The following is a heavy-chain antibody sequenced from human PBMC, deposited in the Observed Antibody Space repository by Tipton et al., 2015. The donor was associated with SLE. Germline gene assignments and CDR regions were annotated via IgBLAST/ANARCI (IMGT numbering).Heavy chain of an antibody. CDR2: ISSSGNYI. CDR3: ARDPGSGCYSLVY. CDR1: GFTFSSNS. V-gene: IGHV3-21*06. J-gene: IGHJ4*02. Sequence: SLRLSCAASGFTFSSNSMNWVRQAPGKGLEWVSSISSSGNYIDYADSVKGRFTISRDNAKNSLYLQINSLRVEDTAVYYCARDPGSGCYSLVYWGQGALLIVSS. D-gene: IGHD6-19*01.